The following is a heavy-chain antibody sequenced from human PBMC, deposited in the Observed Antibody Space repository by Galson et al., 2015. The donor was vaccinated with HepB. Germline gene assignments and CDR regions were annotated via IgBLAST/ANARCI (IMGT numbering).Heavy chain of an antibody. CDR3: AREGGPYGYNSGWYPSY. J-gene: IGHJ4*02. Sequence: SLRLSCAASGFTFSSYGMHWVRQAPGKGLEWVAVIWYDGSNKYYADSVKGRFTISRDNSKNTLYLQMNSLRAEDTAVYYCAREGGPYGYNSGWYPSYWGQGTLVTVSS. V-gene: IGHV3-33*01. CDR2: IWYDGSNK. D-gene: IGHD6-19*01. CDR1: GFTFSSYG.